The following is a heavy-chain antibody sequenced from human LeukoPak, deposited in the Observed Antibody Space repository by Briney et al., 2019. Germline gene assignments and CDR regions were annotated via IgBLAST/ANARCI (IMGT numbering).Heavy chain of an antibody. Sequence: GGSLRLSCAASGFTFSSYSMNWVRQAPGKGLEWVAVIWYDGSNKYYADSVKGRFTISRDNSKNTLYLQMNSLRAEDTAVYYCARDSSGYPEYFQHWGQGTLVTVSS. J-gene: IGHJ1*01. CDR3: ARDSSGYPEYFQH. V-gene: IGHV3-33*08. CDR1: GFTFSSYS. D-gene: IGHD3-22*01. CDR2: IWYDGSNK.